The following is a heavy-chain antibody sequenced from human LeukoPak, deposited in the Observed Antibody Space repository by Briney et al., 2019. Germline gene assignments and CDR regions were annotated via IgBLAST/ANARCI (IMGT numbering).Heavy chain of an antibody. D-gene: IGHD6-13*01. Sequence: SGPTLLHPTPTLRLTCTFSGFPLRPRGMRMSWIRQPPGKALEWIARIDWDDDIFYTTSLKTRLTISKDTSKNQLVLTMTNMDPVDTATYYCARIAVAGNGDFYYWGEGTLVTVSS. J-gene: IGHJ4*02. CDR3: ARIAVAGNGDFYY. CDR2: IDWDDDI. CDR1: GFPLRPRGMR. V-gene: IGHV2-70*04.